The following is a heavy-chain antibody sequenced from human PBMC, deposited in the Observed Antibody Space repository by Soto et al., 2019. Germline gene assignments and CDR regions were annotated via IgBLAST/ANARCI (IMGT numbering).Heavy chain of an antibody. CDR1: GFTFSSYA. V-gene: IGHV3-23*01. D-gene: IGHD2-21*02. CDR3: AKSEAYCGGDCSINYYYGMDV. J-gene: IGHJ6*02. CDR2: ISGSGGST. Sequence: EVQLLESGGGLVQPGGSLRLSCAASGFTFSSYAMSWVRQAPGKGLEWVSAISGSGGSTYYADSVKGRFTISRDNSKNTLYLQMNSLRAEDTAVYYCAKSEAYCGGDCSINYYYGMDVWGQGTTVTVSS.